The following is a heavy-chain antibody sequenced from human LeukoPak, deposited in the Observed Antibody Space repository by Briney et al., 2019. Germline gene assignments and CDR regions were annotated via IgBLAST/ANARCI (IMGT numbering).Heavy chain of an antibody. CDR3: ARGDFYYDSSDP. CDR2: INAGNGNT. J-gene: IGHJ5*02. D-gene: IGHD3-22*01. Sequence: SVKVSCKASGYTFTNYAMYWVRQAPGQRLEWMGWINAGNGNTKYSQKFQGRVTITSDTSANTVYMELSSLRSEDTAVYYCARGDFYYDSSDPWGQGTLVTVSS. CDR1: GYTFTNYA. V-gene: IGHV1-3*01.